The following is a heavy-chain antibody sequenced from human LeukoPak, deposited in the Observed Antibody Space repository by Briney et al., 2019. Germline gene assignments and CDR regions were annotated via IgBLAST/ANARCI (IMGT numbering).Heavy chain of an antibody. CDR3: TITTGTTLGLMDY. CDR2: INHSGST. CDR1: GGSFSGYY. Sequence: SETLSLTCAVYGGSFSGYYWRWVRQPPGKGLEWIGEINHSGSTNYNPSLKSRVTISVDTSKNQLSLKMSSVTAADTAVYYCTITTGTTLGLMDYWGQGTLVTVSS. V-gene: IGHV4-34*01. J-gene: IGHJ4*02. D-gene: IGHD1-1*01.